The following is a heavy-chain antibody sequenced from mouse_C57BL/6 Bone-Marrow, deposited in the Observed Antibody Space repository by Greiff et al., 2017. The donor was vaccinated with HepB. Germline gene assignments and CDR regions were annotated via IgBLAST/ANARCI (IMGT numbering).Heavy chain of an antibody. CDR2: IYPRSGNT. Sequence: QVQLQQPGAELARPGASVKLSCKASGYTFTSYGISWVKQRTGQGLEWIGEIYPRSGNTYYNEKFKGKATLTADKSSSTAYMELRSLTSEDSAVYFCARRVLRWYFDVWGTGTTVTVSS. V-gene: IGHV1-81*01. CDR3: ARRVLRWYFDV. J-gene: IGHJ1*03. D-gene: IGHD1-1*01. CDR1: GYTFTSYG.